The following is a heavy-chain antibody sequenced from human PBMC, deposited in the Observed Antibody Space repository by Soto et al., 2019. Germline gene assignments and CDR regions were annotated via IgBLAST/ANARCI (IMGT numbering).Heavy chain of an antibody. CDR3: AKGEDFWSGYSTY. CDR1: GFTFSNYA. J-gene: IGHJ4*02. Sequence: GGSLRLSCAASGFTFSNYAMSWVRQAPGKGLEWVSGISGSGGSTYYADSVKGRFTVSRDNPKNTLYLQMNSLRAEDTAVYYCAKGEDFWSGYSTYWGQGTLVTVSS. D-gene: IGHD3-3*01. V-gene: IGHV3-23*01. CDR2: ISGSGGST.